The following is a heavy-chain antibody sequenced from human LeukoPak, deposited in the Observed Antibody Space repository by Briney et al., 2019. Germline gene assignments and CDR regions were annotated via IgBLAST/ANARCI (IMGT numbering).Heavy chain of an antibody. V-gene: IGHV3-23*01. Sequence: GGSLRLSCAASGFTFSSYAMSWVRQAPGKGLEWVSAISGSGGSTYYADSVKGRFTISRDNSKNTLYLQMNSLKTEDTAVYYCTTDHPRVVVIPGGIDYWGQGTLVTVSS. CDR2: ISGSGGST. J-gene: IGHJ4*02. CDR1: GFTFSSYA. D-gene: IGHD3-22*01. CDR3: TTDHPRVVVIPGGIDY.